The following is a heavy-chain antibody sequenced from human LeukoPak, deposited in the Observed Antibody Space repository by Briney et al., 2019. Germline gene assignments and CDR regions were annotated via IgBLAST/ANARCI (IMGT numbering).Heavy chain of an antibody. CDR2: ISGSGGST. J-gene: IGHJ5*02. Sequence: NPGGSLRLSCAASGFTFSSYAMSWVRQAPWKGLEWVSAISGSGGSTYYADSVKGRFTISRDNSKNTLYLQMNSLRAEDTAVYYCAKNPNPFGPQSAALSFDPWGQGTLVTVSS. D-gene: IGHD3-16*01. CDR3: AKNPNPFGPQSAALSFDP. V-gene: IGHV3-23*01. CDR1: GFTFSSYA.